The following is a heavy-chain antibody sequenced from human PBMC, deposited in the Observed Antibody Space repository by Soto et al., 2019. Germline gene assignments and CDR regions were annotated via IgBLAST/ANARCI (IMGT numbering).Heavy chain of an antibody. D-gene: IGHD3-10*01. Sequence: QVQLVQSGAEVKKPGSSVKVSCKASGGTFSSYAISWVRQAPGQGLEWMGGIIPISGTANYAQKFQGRVTITADKSTSTAYMELSSLRSEDTAVYYCARGSPYYYGSGNWFDPWGQGTLVTVSS. CDR3: ARGSPYYYGSGNWFDP. V-gene: IGHV1-69*06. CDR1: GGTFSSYA. CDR2: IIPISGTA. J-gene: IGHJ5*02.